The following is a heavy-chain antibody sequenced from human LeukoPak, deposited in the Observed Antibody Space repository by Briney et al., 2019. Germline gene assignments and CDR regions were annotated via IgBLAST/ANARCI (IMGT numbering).Heavy chain of an antibody. Sequence: GGSLRLSCVGFGFTFGGFELNWVGQAPGKGLDWVSYISDDGSTKTYGDSVEGRFTISRDNAKNTLSLQMNSLRLEDTGVYYCSRRFRDWGRGILVTVSS. J-gene: IGHJ4*02. CDR2: ISDDGSTK. CDR3: SRRFRD. CDR1: GFTFGGFE. V-gene: IGHV3-48*03.